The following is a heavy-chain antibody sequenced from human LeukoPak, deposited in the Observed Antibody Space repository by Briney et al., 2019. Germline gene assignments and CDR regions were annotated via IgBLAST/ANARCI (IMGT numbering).Heavy chain of an antibody. CDR3: ARDQYYDFWSGYSDYYYYYMDV. V-gene: IGHV4-39*02. J-gene: IGHJ6*03. CDR1: GGSISSSSYY. D-gene: IGHD3-3*01. Sequence: SETLSLTCTVSGGSISSSSYYWGWIRQPPGKGLEWIGSIYYSGSTYYNPSLKSRVTISVDTSKNQFSLKLSSVTAADTAVYYCARDQYYDFWSGYSDYYYYYMDVWGKGTTVTVSS. CDR2: IYYSGST.